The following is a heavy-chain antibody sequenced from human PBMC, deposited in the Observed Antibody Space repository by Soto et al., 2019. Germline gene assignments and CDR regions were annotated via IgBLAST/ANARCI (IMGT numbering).Heavy chain of an antibody. V-gene: IGHV1-18*01. CDR2: ISAYNGNT. CDR1: GYTFTSYG. CDR3: AREDVVVVAATHYYYYYVMDV. D-gene: IGHD2-15*01. Sequence: ASVKVSCKASGYTFTSYGISWVRQAPGQGLEWMGWISAYNGNTNYAQKLQGRVTITRDTSASTAYMELSSLRSEDTAVYYCAREDVVVVAATHYYYYYVMDVWGQGTTVTVSS. J-gene: IGHJ6*02.